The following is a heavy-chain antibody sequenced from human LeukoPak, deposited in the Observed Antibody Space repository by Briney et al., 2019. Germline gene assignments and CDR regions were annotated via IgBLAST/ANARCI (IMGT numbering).Heavy chain of an antibody. D-gene: IGHD3-22*01. V-gene: IGHV1-2*02. CDR1: GYTFTGYY. J-gene: IGHJ4*02. CDR3: ARGWDYYDSSGPEFDY. Sequence: ASVKVSCKASGYTFTGYYIHWVRQAPGQGLEWMGWINPNSGGTNYAQKFQGRVTMTRDTSISTAYMELSRLRSDDTAVYYCARGWDYYDSSGPEFDYWGQGTLVTVSS. CDR2: INPNSGGT.